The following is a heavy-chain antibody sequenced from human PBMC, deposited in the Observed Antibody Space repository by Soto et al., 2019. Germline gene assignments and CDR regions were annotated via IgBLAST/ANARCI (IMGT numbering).Heavy chain of an antibody. D-gene: IGHD4-17*01. J-gene: IGHJ4*02. CDR3: ARVRDYGDSEFDY. CDR1: GGSISRYY. Sequence: SETLSLTCTVSGGSISRYYWSWIRQSPGKGLEWIGYIYYSGSPYYNPSLKSRVTISKDTSKNQFSLKLTSVTAADTAVYYCARVRDYGDSEFDYWGQGTLVTVSS. V-gene: IGHV4-59*01. CDR2: IYYSGSP.